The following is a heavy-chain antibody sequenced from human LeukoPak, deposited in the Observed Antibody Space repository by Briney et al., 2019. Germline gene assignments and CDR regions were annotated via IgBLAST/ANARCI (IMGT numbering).Heavy chain of an antibody. J-gene: IGHJ4*02. CDR3: ITPLPYSAQ. D-gene: IGHD2-21*01. Sequence: PGGSLRLSCAASEFTFSSYWMSWVRQAPGKGLEWVGRIKPKTDGETTEYAAPVKDRFSISRDDSKSMMYLQMNSLKTEDTAVYYCITPLPYSAQGGQGTLVTVSS. CDR2: IKPKTDGETT. V-gene: IGHV3-15*01. CDR1: EFTFSSYW.